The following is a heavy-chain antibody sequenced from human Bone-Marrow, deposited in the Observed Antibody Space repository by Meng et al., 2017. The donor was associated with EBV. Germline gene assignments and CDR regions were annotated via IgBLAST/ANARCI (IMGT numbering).Heavy chain of an antibody. CDR1: GGSISSSSYY. V-gene: IGHV4-39*01. CDR2: VYYSGNT. CDR3: ARQVANSVYVMDFDY. D-gene: IGHD5/OR15-5a*01. J-gene: IGHJ4*02. Sequence: HLQLQESGPGLVKPSETLSLTCPVSGGSISSSSYYWGWIRQPPGKGLEWIGSVYYSGNTYYNPSLKSRVTISADTSKNQFSLKLTSVTAADTAVYYSARQVANSVYVMDFDYWCRGPLVTVSS.